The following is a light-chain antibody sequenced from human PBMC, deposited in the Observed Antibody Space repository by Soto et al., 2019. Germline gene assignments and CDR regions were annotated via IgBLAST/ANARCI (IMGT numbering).Light chain of an antibody. CDR1: QTITSW. CDR3: QQHNSYPWT. Sequence: DLHMTQSPSTLSASVGYIVTISCRASQTITSWLAWYQQKPGKAPKLLIYDASSLESGVPSRFSGSGSGTEFTLTISSLQPDDFATYYCQQHNSYPWTFGQGTKVDIK. V-gene: IGKV1-5*01. J-gene: IGKJ1*01. CDR2: DAS.